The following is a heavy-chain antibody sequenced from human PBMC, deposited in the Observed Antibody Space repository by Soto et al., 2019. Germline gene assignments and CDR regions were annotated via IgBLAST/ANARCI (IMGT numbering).Heavy chain of an antibody. CDR1: GGSISSGGYY. J-gene: IGHJ6*02. CDR2: IYYSGST. D-gene: IGHD3-16*01. CDR3: AKFLTWGSSHISDYYYGMDV. Sequence: QVQLQESGPGLVKPSQTLSLICTVSGGSISSGGYYWSWIRQHPGKGLEWIGYIYYSGSTYYNPSLKSRVTISVDTSKNQFSLKLSSVTAADTAVYYCAKFLTWGSSHISDYYYGMDVWGQGTTVTVSS. V-gene: IGHV4-31*03.